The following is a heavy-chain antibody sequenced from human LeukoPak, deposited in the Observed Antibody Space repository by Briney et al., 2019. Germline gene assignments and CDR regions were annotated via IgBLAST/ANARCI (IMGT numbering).Heavy chain of an antibody. CDR2: ISGSGGST. D-gene: IGHD3-9*01. CDR1: GFTFSSYA. J-gene: IGHJ4*02. CDR3: AKDQGYDILTGYYTFDY. Sequence: LPGGSLRLSCAASGFTFSSYAMSWVRQAPGKGLEWVSAISGSGGSTYYADTVKGRFTISRDNSKNTLYLQMNSLRAEDTAVYYCAKDQGYDILTGYYTFDYWGQGTLVTVSS. V-gene: IGHV3-23*01.